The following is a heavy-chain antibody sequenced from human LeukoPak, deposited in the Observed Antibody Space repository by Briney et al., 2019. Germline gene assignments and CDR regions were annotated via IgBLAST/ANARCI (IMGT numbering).Heavy chain of an antibody. CDR1: GFTFSSYA. Sequence: GGSLRLSCAASGFTFSSYAMHWVRQAPGKGLEWVAVISYDGSNKYYADSVKGRFTISRDNSKNTLYLQMNSLRAEDTAVYYCARGYCSSTSCYLANYYYYGMDVWGQGTTVTVSS. V-gene: IGHV3-30-3*01. CDR2: ISYDGSNK. CDR3: ARGYCSSTSCYLANYYYYGMDV. J-gene: IGHJ6*02. D-gene: IGHD2-2*01.